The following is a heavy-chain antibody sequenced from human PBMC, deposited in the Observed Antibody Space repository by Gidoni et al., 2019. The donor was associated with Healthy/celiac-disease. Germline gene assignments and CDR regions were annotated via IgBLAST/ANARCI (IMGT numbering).Heavy chain of an antibody. Sequence: EVQLVESGGGLIQPGGSLRLSCAASGFTVSSNYMSWVRQAPGKGLEWVSVIYSGGSTYYADSVKGRFPISRDNSKNTLYLQMNSLRAEDTAVYYCARVRYSYYYGMDVWGQGTTVTVSS. J-gene: IGHJ6*02. D-gene: IGHD1-26*01. CDR2: IYSGGST. V-gene: IGHV3-53*01. CDR3: ARVRYSYYYGMDV. CDR1: GFTVSSNY.